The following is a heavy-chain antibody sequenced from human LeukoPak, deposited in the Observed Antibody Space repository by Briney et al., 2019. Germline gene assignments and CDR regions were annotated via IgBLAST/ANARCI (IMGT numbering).Heavy chain of an antibody. V-gene: IGHV3-21*01. CDR3: ARYDYGDYWFDP. Sequence: GGSLRLSCAASGFTFSSYSMNWVRQAPGKGLEWVSSISSSSSYIYYADSVKGRFTISRDNAKNSLYLQMNSLRAEDTAVYYCARYDYGDYWFDPWGQGTLVTVSS. J-gene: IGHJ5*02. CDR2: ISSSSSYI. CDR1: GFTFSSYS. D-gene: IGHD4-17*01.